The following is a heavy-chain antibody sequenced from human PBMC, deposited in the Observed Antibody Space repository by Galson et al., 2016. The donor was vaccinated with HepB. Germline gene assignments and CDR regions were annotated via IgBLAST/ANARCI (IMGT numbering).Heavy chain of an antibody. CDR3: ARRMLVGAGFDY. D-gene: IGHD1-26*01. Sequence: SLRLSCAASGFTFSSFWMSWVRQAPGKGLEWVANIHQDGGQRYYGDSVKGRFTVSRDNAKNSLYLHMNSLRVDDTALYYCARRMLVGAGFDYRGQGALVTVSS. CDR2: IHQDGGQR. V-gene: IGHV3-7*04. J-gene: IGHJ4*02. CDR1: GFTFSSFW.